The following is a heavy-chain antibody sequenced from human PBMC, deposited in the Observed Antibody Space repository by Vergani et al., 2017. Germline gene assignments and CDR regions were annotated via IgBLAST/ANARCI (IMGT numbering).Heavy chain of an antibody. CDR3: AGDSPTVYSSGHCDHGMDV. CDR2: ISSSSSYI. D-gene: IGHD6-19*01. J-gene: IGHJ6*02. V-gene: IGHV3-21*01. Sequence: EVQLVESGGGLVKPGGSLRLSCAASGFTFSSYSMNWVRQAPGKGLEWVSSISSSSSYIYYADSVKGRFTISRDNAKNSLYLQMNSLRAEDTAVYYCAGDSPTVYSSGHCDHGMDVWGQGTTVTVSS. CDR1: GFTFSSYS.